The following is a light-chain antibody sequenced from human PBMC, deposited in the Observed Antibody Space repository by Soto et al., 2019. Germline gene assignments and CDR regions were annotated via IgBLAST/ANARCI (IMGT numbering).Light chain of an antibody. CDR1: SSNMGSNT. Sequence: QSVLTQPPSASGTPGQRVTISCSGSSSNMGSNTVSWYQQLPGTAPKLLIYSNNQRPSGVPDRFSGSKSGTSASLAISGLQSEDEADYYCAAWDDSLNGYVFGTGTKVTVI. J-gene: IGLJ1*01. CDR3: AAWDDSLNGYV. CDR2: SNN. V-gene: IGLV1-44*01.